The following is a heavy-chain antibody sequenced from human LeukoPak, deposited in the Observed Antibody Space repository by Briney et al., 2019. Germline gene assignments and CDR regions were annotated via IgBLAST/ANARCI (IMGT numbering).Heavy chain of an antibody. J-gene: IGHJ5*02. CDR1: GFTFRSYA. V-gene: IGHV3-23*01. Sequence: GGSLRLSCVASGFTFRSYAMCWVRQAPGKGLEWVSGISGSGGDTYYADSVKGRFTISRDNSKNTLYLQMNSLRAEDTAVYYCARDRRTGIAVAGPTNWFDPWGQGTLVTVSS. CDR2: ISGSGGDT. D-gene: IGHD6-19*01. CDR3: ARDRRTGIAVAGPTNWFDP.